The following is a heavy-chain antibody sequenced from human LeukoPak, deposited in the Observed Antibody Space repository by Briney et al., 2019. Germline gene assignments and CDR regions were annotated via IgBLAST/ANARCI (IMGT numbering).Heavy chain of an antibody. D-gene: IGHD2-2*01. CDR2: FDPEDGET. CDR1: GYTLTELS. CDR3: ATGTGDCSSTSCHPPFYYYGMDV. J-gene: IGHJ6*04. V-gene: IGHV1-24*01. Sequence: ASVKVSCKVSGYTLTELSMHWVRQAPGKGLEWMGGFDPEDGETIYAQKFQGRVTMTEDTSTDTAYMELSILRSEDTAVYYCATGTGDCSSTSCHPPFYYYGMDVWGKGTTVTVSS.